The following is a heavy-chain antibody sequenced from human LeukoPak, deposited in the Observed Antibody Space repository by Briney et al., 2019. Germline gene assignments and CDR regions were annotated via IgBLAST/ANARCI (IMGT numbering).Heavy chain of an antibody. CDR2: ISPYIGNT. V-gene: IGHV1-18*01. J-gene: IGHJ4*02. D-gene: IGHD3-10*01. CDR1: GYTFTKYD. CDR3: ARDVYYGSGSYLFPRAFDY. Sequence: ASVKVSCKASGYTFTKYDIHWVRQAPGQRLEWMGWISPYIGNTYYSQKLQGRVTMTTDSSTSTAYMELRSLRSDDTAVYYCARDVYYGSGSYLFPRAFDYWGQGTLVTVSS.